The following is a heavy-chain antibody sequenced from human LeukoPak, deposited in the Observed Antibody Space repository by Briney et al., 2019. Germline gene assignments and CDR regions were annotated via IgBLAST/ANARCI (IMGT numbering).Heavy chain of an antibody. V-gene: IGHV4-61*02. Sequence: PQTLSPTCTVSAGSITSGYYGWYWILHPAGKGLEGLGRMCSSGTAHYNHSRKTRVTISLDTSKNQFSLNLTSDTAADTALSYCARESAYAGTYTYFDYWGQGIMVTVSS. CDR3: ARESAYAGTYTYFDY. CDR1: AGSITSGYYG. CDR2: MCSSGTA. J-gene: IGHJ4*02. D-gene: IGHD1-26*01.